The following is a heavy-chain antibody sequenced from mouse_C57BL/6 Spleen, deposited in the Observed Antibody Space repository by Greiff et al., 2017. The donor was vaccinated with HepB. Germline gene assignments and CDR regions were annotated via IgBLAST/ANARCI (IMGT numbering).Heavy chain of an antibody. J-gene: IGHJ3*01. CDR1: GYSITSGYD. Sequence: EVKLVESGPGMVKPSQSLSLTCTVTGYSITSGYDWHWIRHFPGNKLEWMGYISYSGSTNYNPSLKSRISITHDTSKNHFFLKLNSVTTEDTATYYCARGWDGYPAWFAYWGQGTLVTVSA. V-gene: IGHV3-1*01. CDR3: ARGWDGYPAWFAY. D-gene: IGHD2-3*01. CDR2: ISYSGST.